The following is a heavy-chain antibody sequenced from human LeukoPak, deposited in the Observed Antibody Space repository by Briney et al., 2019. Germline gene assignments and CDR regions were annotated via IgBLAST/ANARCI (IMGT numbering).Heavy chain of an antibody. J-gene: IGHJ4*02. CDR3: ARDREGEGFDY. V-gene: IGHV3-21*01. Sequence: GGSLRLSCAASGFTFSNFWMNWVRQAPGKGLEWVSSISSSSSYIYYADSVKGRFTISRDNAKNSLYLQMNSLRAEDTAVYYCARDREGEGFDYWGQGTLVTVSS. D-gene: IGHD3-16*01. CDR2: ISSSSSYI. CDR1: GFTFSNFW.